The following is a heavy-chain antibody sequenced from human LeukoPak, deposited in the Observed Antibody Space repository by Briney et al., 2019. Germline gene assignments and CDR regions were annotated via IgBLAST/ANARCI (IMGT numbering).Heavy chain of an antibody. CDR2: ISSSSSTI. CDR3: ARRGTASDILTGQNWFDP. CDR1: GFTFSWYS. V-gene: IGHV3-48*01. D-gene: IGHD3-9*01. Sequence: RAGGSLRLSCAASGFTFSWYSMNWVRQAPGKGLEWVSYISSSSSTIYNADSVKGRFTISRDNAKNSLYLQMNSLRAEDTAVYYCARRGTASDILTGQNWFDPWGQGTLVTVSS. J-gene: IGHJ5*02.